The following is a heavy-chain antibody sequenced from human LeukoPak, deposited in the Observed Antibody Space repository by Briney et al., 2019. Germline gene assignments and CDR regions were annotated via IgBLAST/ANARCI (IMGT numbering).Heavy chain of an antibody. CDR3: AKNPKWELLRGDVDY. V-gene: IGHV3-23*01. D-gene: IGHD1-26*01. CDR2: ISGSGGST. CDR1: GFTCSSYG. J-gene: IGHJ4*02. Sequence: GGSLRLSCAASGFTCSSYGMSCVRQAPGEVLEWVSAISGSGGSTYYADSVRGRFTISRDNSKNTLYLQMISLRAEDTAVHYCAKNPKWELLRGDVDYWGQGTLVTVSS.